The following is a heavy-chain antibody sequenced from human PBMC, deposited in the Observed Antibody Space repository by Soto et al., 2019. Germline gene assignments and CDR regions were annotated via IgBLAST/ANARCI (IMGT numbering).Heavy chain of an antibody. Sequence: SQTLSLTWSVSASSIDSGAFSLSWIRQPPGKGLEWIGYVTHSGTAYSIPSLNGRLTLSVDSSQTQFSLKLTSVTAADSAFYYCARIHWAQSSLDYWGRGILVTVSS. CDR3: ARIHWAQSSLDY. CDR1: ASSIDSGAFS. D-gene: IGHD6-19*01. V-gene: IGHV4-30-2*01. J-gene: IGHJ4*02. CDR2: VTHSGTA.